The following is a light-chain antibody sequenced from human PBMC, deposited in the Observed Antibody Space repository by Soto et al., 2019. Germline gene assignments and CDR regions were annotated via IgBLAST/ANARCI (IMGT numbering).Light chain of an antibody. CDR3: QQYVTSPYT. Sequence: EIVLTQSPGTLSLSPGERATLSCRASQSVSSCYLAWYQQKPGQAPRLLIHGVSTRATGIPDRFSGSGSGTDFTLTISRLEPEDFAVYYCQQYVTSPYTFGRGTKLEIK. V-gene: IGKV3-20*01. J-gene: IGKJ2*01. CDR2: GVS. CDR1: QSVSSCY.